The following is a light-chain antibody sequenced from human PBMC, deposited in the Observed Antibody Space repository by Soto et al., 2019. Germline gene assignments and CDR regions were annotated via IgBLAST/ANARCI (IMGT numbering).Light chain of an antibody. Sequence: EIVLTQSPAALSLSPGERATLSCRASQSVSSHLAWYQQKPGQAPRLLIYDASNRATGIPARFSGSGSGTDFTLTISSLEPEDFAVYYCQQRSNWPPITFGQGTR. J-gene: IGKJ5*01. V-gene: IGKV3-11*01. CDR3: QQRSNWPPIT. CDR2: DAS. CDR1: QSVSSH.